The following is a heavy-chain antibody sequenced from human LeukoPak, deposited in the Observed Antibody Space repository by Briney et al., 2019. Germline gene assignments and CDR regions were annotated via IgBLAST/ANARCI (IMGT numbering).Heavy chain of an antibody. V-gene: IGHV1-69*06. J-gene: IGHJ5*02. CDR2: IIPIFGTA. Sequence: SVKVSCKASGGTFNSYAISRVRQAPGQGLEWMGGIIPIFGTANYAQKFQGRVTITADKSTSTAYMELSSLRSEDTAVYYCARDRGYYDILTGFHPWGQGTLVTVSS. CDR3: ARDRGYYDILTGFHP. CDR1: GGTFNSYA. D-gene: IGHD3-9*01.